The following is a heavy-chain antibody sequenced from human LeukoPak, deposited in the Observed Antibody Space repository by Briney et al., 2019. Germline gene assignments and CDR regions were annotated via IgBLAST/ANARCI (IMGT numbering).Heavy chain of an antibody. CDR2: IYYSGST. V-gene: IGHV4-59*12. CDR1: GGSISSYY. J-gene: IGHJ4*02. D-gene: IGHD2-2*01. Sequence: SETLSLTCTVSGGSISSYYWSWIRQPPGKGLEWIGYIYYSGSTNYNPSLKSRVTISVDTSKNQFSLKLSSVTAADTAVYYCARDPSSAHFDYWGQGTLVTVSS. CDR3: ARDPSSAHFDY.